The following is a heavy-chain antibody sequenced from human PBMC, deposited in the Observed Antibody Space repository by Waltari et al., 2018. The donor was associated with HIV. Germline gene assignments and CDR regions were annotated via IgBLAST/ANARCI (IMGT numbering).Heavy chain of an antibody. J-gene: IGHJ4*02. CDR2: IHYSGNT. V-gene: IGHV4-39*01. CDR1: DGPITDSSGDYH. Sequence: QLQLQESGPGLVKPSETLSLTCTVSDGPITDSSGDYHWGWIRQPPGKELEWIGNIHYSGNTFYNPSLRSRVTISADKSKNQFSLKLRSVTAADTAVYFCMRHRGYFPPDYWGQGTLVTVSS. D-gene: IGHD1-26*01. CDR3: MRHRGYFPPDY.